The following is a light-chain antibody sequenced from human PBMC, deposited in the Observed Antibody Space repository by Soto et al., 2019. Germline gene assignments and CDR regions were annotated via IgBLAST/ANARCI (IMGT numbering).Light chain of an antibody. Sequence: EIVLTQSPGTLSLSPGERATLSCRASQSVSSSYLAWYQQKPGQAPRLLIYGASSRATGIPDRFSGSGSGTDFTVTISRLEPEDCAVYYCQQYMSSVTFGQGTRVEIK. J-gene: IGKJ1*01. CDR1: QSVSSSY. CDR2: GAS. CDR3: QQYMSSVT. V-gene: IGKV3-20*01.